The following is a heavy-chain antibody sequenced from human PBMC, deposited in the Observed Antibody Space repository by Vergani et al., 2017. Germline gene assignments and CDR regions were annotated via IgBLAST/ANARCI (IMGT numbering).Heavy chain of an antibody. Sequence: VQLVESGGGLVQPGGSLRLSCAASGFTFSSYAMSWVRQAPGKGLEWVSAISGSGGSTYYADSVKGRFTISRDNSKNTLYLQMNSLRAEDTAVYYCARSPKGSSSSGDYYYYYYMDVWGKGTTVTVSS. D-gene: IGHD6-6*01. CDR2: ISGSGGST. J-gene: IGHJ6*03. CDR1: GFTFSSYA. CDR3: ARSPKGSSSSGDYYYYYYMDV. V-gene: IGHV3-23*04.